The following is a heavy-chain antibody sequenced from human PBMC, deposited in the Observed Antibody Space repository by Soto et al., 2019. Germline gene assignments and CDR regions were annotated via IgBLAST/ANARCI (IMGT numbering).Heavy chain of an antibody. CDR2: IKQDGSEK. CDR1: GFTFSSYW. V-gene: IGHV3-7*01. D-gene: IGHD2-2*02. CDR3: ASSGVVPAAISWFDP. Sequence: GGSLRLSCAASGFTFSSYWMSWVRQAPGKGLEWVANIKQDGSEKYYVDSVKGRFTISRDNAKNSLYLQMNSLRAEDTAVYYCASSGVVPAAISWFDPWGQGTLVTVSS. J-gene: IGHJ5*02.